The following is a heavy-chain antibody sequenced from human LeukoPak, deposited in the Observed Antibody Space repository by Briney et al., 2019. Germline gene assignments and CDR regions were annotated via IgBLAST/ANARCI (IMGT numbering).Heavy chain of an antibody. D-gene: IGHD2-15*01. V-gene: IGHV1-46*01. CDR3: ATLVVANQEEY. CDR2: INPSDGGT. CDR1: GYTFTTYY. J-gene: IGHJ4*02. Sequence: ASVKVSCKASGYTFTTYYMHWVRQAPGQGLEWMGMINPSDGGTTYAQKFQGRVTMTRHTSTSTVYMELSSLRSEDTAAYYCATLVVANQEEYGGQGTLVTVSS.